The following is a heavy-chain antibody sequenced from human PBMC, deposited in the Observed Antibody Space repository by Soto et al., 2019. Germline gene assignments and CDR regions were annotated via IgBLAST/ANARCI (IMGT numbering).Heavy chain of an antibody. V-gene: IGHV4-59*01. CDR3: ARHALYYYGSGSYFDY. Sequence: SETLSLTCGVYGGSFSGYYWNWIRQPPGKGLECIGFIYYSGSTNYNPSLKSRVTISVDTSKNQFSLKLSSVTAADTAVYYCARHALYYYGSGSYFDYWGQGTLVTVSS. J-gene: IGHJ4*02. CDR2: IYYSGST. D-gene: IGHD3-10*01. CDR1: GGSFSGYY.